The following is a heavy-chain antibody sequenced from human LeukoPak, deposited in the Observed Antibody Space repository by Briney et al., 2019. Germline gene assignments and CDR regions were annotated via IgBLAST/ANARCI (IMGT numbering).Heavy chain of an antibody. J-gene: IGHJ4*02. Sequence: PGGSLRLSCAASGFTFSSYATSWVRQAPGKGLEWVSAISGSGGSTYYADSVKGRFTISRDNSKNTLYLQMNSLRAEDTAVYYCAKGTDFGVVTTFDYWGQGTLVTVSS. D-gene: IGHD3-3*01. CDR3: AKGTDFGVVTTFDY. CDR1: GFTFSSYA. CDR2: ISGSGGST. V-gene: IGHV3-23*01.